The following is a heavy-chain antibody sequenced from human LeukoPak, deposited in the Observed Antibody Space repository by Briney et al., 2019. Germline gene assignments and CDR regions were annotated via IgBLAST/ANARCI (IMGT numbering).Heavy chain of an antibody. CDR3: ARGIAVAANYFDY. D-gene: IGHD6-19*01. J-gene: IGHJ4*02. CDR2: ISSSSSYI. CDR1: GFTFSSYA. Sequence: PGGSLRLSCAASGFTFSSYAMNWVRQAPGKGLEWVSSISSSSSYIYYADSVKGRFTISRDNAKNSLYLQMNGLRAEDTAVYYCARGIAVAANYFDYWGQGTLVTVSS. V-gene: IGHV3-21*01.